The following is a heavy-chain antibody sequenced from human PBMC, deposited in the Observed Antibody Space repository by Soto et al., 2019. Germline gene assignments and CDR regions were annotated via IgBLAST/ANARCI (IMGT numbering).Heavy chain of an antibody. D-gene: IGHD2-2*01. CDR3: ATCKRGSTTCRGYYFDY. J-gene: IGHJ4*02. V-gene: IGHV3-48*01. Sequence: EVQLVESGGGLAQPGGSLRLSCAASGFTFSNYGMNWVRQAPGKGLEWISYISSSSGTIYYAGSVKGRFTISRDDAKTSLYLQMNSLRAEDTAVYYCATCKRGSTTCRGYYFDYWGRGTLVTVSS. CDR2: ISSSSGTI. CDR1: GFTFSNYG.